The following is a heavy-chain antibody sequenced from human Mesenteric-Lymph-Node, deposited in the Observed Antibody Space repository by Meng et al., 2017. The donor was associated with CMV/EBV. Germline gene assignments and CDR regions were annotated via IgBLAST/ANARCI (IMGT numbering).Heavy chain of an antibody. CDR1: GFTFTTYA. V-gene: IGHV3-64*02. CDR2: ISSNGFDT. CDR3: ARDGCMDV. J-gene: IGHJ6*02. Sequence: GESLKISCAASGFTFTTYAMHWVRQAPGRGLEYVSAISSNGFDTYYADSVKGRFTSSRDNSRNTLYLQMGSLRTEDTAVYYCARDGCMDVWGQGTTVTVSS. D-gene: IGHD5-12*01.